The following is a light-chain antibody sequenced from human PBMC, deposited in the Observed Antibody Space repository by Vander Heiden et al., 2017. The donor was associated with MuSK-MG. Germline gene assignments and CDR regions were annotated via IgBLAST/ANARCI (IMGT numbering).Light chain of an antibody. CDR1: QNINRY. Sequence: DIQMTQSPSSLSASVGDRVTITCRASQNINRYVNWYRQKPGTAPYLLIYVASTLQSGVPSRFSGSGSGTDFTLTISGLQPEDFGTYYCQQSYNTPSTFGQGTKVENK. CDR2: VAS. V-gene: IGKV1-39*01. CDR3: QQSYNTPST. J-gene: IGKJ2*01.